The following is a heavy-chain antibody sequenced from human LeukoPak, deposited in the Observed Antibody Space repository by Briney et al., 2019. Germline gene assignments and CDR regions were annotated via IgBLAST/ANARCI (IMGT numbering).Heavy chain of an antibody. V-gene: IGHV3-7*01. CDR2: IKQRGSER. CDR3: ARAALVVGGYAFDT. D-gene: IGHD1-26*01. CDR1: GFTSGYAFRDYW. J-gene: IGHJ3*02. Sequence: GGSLRLSCVASGFTSGYAFRDYWLSWVRQAPGKGLEWVANIKQRGSERHYMESLKGRFTIPRDNANKSVFLQMNSLRAADTAIYYCARAALVVGGYAFDTWGQGTMVTVSS.